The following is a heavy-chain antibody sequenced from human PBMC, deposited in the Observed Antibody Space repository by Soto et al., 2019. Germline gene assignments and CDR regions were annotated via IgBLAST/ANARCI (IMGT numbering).Heavy chain of an antibody. CDR3: AAGESYDILTGYSYFDY. V-gene: IGHV1-58*02. D-gene: IGHD3-9*01. CDR1: GFTFTSSA. J-gene: IGHJ4*02. CDR2: IVVGSGNT. Sequence: QMQLVQSGPEVKKPGTSVKVSCKASGFTFTSSAMQWVRQARGQRLEWIGWIVVGSGNTNYAQKFQERVTITRDMSTSTAYMELSSLRSEDTAVYYCAAGESYDILTGYSYFDYWGQGTLVTVSS.